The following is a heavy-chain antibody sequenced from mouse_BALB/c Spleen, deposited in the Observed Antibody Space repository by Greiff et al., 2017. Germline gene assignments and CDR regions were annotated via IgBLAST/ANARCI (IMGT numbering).Heavy chain of an antibody. D-gene: IGHD2-4*01. Sequence: EVQGVESGGGLVKPGGSLKLSCAASGFTFSSYAMSWVRQSPEKRLEWVAEISSGGSYTYYPDTVTGRFTISRDNAKNTLYLEMSSLRSEDTAMYYCAMIYYEYDEPFAYWGQGTLVTVSA. CDR2: ISSGGSYT. J-gene: IGHJ3*01. CDR1: GFTFSSYA. V-gene: IGHV5-9-4*01. CDR3: AMIYYEYDEPFAY.